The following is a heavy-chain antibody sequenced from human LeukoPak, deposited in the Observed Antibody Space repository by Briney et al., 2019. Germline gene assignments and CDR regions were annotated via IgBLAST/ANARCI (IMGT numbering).Heavy chain of an antibody. CDR2: INSDGSST. D-gene: IGHD3-10*01. CDR1: GFTFSSHW. J-gene: IGHJ3*02. V-gene: IGHV3-74*01. Sequence: GGSLRLSCAASGFTFSSHWMHWVRQDAGKGLVLVSRINSDGSSTGSADSVKGRFTISRDNAKNTLYLQMNSLRGEDTAVYYCAGAYGSGTYGAFDIWGQGTKVTVSS. CDR3: AGAYGSGTYGAFDI.